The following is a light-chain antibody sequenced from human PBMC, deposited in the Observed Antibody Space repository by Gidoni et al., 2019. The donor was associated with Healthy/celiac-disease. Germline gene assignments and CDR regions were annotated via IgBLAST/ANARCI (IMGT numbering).Light chain of an antibody. V-gene: IGKV1-27*01. CDR3: QRTYNAPDT. CDR2: SAS. CDR1: KGISSY. J-gene: IGKJ2*01. Sequence: DIQLTQSPSSLSASVGERVTISCRVSKGISSYLNWYRQKPGKVPKLMIYSASNWQSGVPSRFSGTGSRTDFTLTISSLQPEDLATYYGQRTYNAPDTFGQXTKLEIK.